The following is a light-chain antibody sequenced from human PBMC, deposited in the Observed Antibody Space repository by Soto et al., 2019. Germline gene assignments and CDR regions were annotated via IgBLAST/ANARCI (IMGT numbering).Light chain of an antibody. J-gene: IGKJ4*01. CDR2: AAS. V-gene: IGKV1-39*01. CDR3: QQCYSSPLP. Sequence: DVQMTQSPSSLSAYVGDRVTITCRASQTISNYLNWYQQQPGKAPKLLIYAASSLQSGVPSRFSGSGSGTDFTLTISSLQPEDFATYYCQQCYSSPLPFGGGTKV. CDR1: QTISNY.